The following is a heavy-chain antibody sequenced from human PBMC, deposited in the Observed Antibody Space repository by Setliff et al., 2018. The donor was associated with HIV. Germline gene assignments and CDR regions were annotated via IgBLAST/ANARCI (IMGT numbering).Heavy chain of an antibody. CDR1: GGSISSSSYY. V-gene: IGHV4-39*01. D-gene: IGHD6-13*01. J-gene: IGHJ6*03. CDR2: IYDSGST. CDR3: ARHRDPPGSRWIYYYYYMDL. Sequence: PSETLSLTCTVSGGSISSSSYYWGWIRQPPGKGLEWIGSIYDSGSTSYNPSLSSRLTISVDTSKNQVSLRLRSVTAADTGVYYCARHRDPPGSRWIYYYYYMDLWGEGTTVTVSS.